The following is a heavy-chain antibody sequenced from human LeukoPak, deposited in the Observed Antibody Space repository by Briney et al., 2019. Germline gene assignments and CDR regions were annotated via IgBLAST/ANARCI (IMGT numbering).Heavy chain of an antibody. CDR3: ARTVYYDTWFDP. D-gene: IGHD3-22*01. V-gene: IGHV4-59*01. CDR2: IYHSGST. Sequence: SETLSLTCTVSGASINTYYWGWIRQPPGKGLEWIGHIYHSGSTTYNPSLKSRLTMSIDTSNNQFSLRLNSVTAADTAVYYCARTVYYDTWFDPWGQGTLVSVSS. J-gene: IGHJ5*02. CDR1: GASINTYY.